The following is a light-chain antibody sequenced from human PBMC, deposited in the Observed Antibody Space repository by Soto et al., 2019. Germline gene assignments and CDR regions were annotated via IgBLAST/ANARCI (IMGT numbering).Light chain of an antibody. CDR1: QSVNSK. J-gene: IGKJ2*01. CDR2: GTS. V-gene: IGKV3D-15*02. Sequence: IVMTQSPATLSVSPGERATLSCRASQSVNSKLAWYQQKPGQAPRLLIYGTSNTATGIPARFSGSRSGTDFTLTISSLEPEDFAVYYCQQYRTSPYTFGQGTKVDIK. CDR3: QQYRTSPYT.